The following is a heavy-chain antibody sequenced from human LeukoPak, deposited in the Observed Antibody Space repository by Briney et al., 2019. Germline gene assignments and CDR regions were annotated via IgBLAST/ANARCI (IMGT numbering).Heavy chain of an antibody. V-gene: IGHV4-4*07. CDR1: GGSISYYY. CDR2: IYSSGST. Sequence: SETLSLTCSVSGGSISYYYWSWIRQPAGKGLEWIGRIYSSGSTNYNPSLKSRVTISVDTSKNQFSLKLSSVTAADTAVYYCAKGHSSTWYHFDYWGQGTLVTVSS. J-gene: IGHJ4*02. CDR3: AKGHSSTWYHFDY. D-gene: IGHD6-13*01.